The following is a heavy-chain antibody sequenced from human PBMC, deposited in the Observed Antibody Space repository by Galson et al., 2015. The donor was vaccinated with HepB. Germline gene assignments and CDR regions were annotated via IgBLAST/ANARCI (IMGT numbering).Heavy chain of an antibody. J-gene: IGHJ6*02. CDR2: INAGNGNT. CDR1: GYTFTSYA. Sequence: SVKVSCKASGYTFTSYAMHWVRQAPGQRLEWMGWINAGNGNTKYSQKFQGRVTITRDTSASTAYMELSSLRSEDTAVYYCARATYPMGWFGELSPRYYYGMDVWGQGTTVTVSS. V-gene: IGHV1-3*01. CDR3: ARATYPMGWFGELSPRYYYGMDV. D-gene: IGHD3-10*01.